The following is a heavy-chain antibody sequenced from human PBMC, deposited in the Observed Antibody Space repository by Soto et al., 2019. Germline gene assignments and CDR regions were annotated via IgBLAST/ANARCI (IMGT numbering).Heavy chain of an antibody. CDR3: ARDRDYDLWSCYYDY. V-gene: IGHV3-48*03. J-gene: IGHJ4*02. Sequence: GGSLRLSCAASGFTFSSYEMNWVRQAPGTGLEWVSYISSSGSTIYYADSVKGRFTISRDNAKNSLYLQMNSLRAEDTAVYYCARDRDYDLWSCYYDYWGQGTLVIVSS. D-gene: IGHD3-3*01. CDR1: GFTFSSYE. CDR2: ISSSGSTI.